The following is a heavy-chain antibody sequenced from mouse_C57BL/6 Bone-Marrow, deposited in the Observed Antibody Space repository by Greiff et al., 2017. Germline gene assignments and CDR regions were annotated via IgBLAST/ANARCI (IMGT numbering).Heavy chain of an antibody. CDR2: IRSKSNNYAT. CDR1: GFSFNTYA. V-gene: IGHV10-1*01. J-gene: IGHJ1*03. Sequence: EVKLVESGGGLVQPKGSLKLSCAASGFSFNTYAMNWVRQAPGKGLEWVARIRSKSNNYATYYADSVKDRFTISRDDSESMLYLQMNNLKTEDTAMYYGVRLHWDVWYFDVWGTGTTVTVSS. D-gene: IGHD4-1*01. CDR3: VRLHWDVWYFDV.